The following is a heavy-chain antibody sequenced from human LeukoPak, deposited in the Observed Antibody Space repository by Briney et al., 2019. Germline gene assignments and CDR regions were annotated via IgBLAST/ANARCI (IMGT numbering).Heavy chain of an antibody. V-gene: IGHV3-48*04. CDR3: AKDTGSPADAITMEDNAFDI. J-gene: IGHJ3*02. D-gene: IGHD3-3*01. Sequence: GGSLRLSCAASGFSFSTYSMNWVRQAPGKGPEWIAYITSSSSTIYYADSVKGRFTISRDNARNSLYLQMESLRAEDTAVYYCAKDTGSPADAITMEDNAFDIWGQGTMVTVSS. CDR2: ITSSSSTI. CDR1: GFSFSTYS.